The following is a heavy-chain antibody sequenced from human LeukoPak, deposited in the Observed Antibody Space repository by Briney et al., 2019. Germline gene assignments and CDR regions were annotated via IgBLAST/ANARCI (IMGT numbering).Heavy chain of an antibody. V-gene: IGHV4-59*01. J-gene: IGHJ6*02. CDR3: ARGVDYDNNYFQYGMDV. CDR1: GASISTYG. Sequence: PSETLSLTCTVLGASISTYGSSWIRQPPGKGLDWSGSIYYSGSTNYKPSLKSRVTISVDTYKNQFSLKLNSVTAADTAVYYCARGVDYDNNYFQYGMDVWGRGTTVTVSS. CDR2: IYYSGST. D-gene: IGHD3-9*01.